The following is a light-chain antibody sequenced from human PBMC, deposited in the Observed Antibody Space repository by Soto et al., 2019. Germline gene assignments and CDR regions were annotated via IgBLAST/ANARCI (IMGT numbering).Light chain of an antibody. CDR3: SSYTSSSTYV. CDR2: DVS. J-gene: IGLJ1*01. CDR1: SSEVGGYNY. V-gene: IGLV2-14*01. Sequence: QSALTQPASVSGSPGQSITISCTGTSSEVGGYNYVSWYQQHPSKAPKLMIYDVSNRPSGVSNRFSGSKSGNTASLTISGLQAEDEADYYCSSYTSSSTYVFGTGTKVTVL.